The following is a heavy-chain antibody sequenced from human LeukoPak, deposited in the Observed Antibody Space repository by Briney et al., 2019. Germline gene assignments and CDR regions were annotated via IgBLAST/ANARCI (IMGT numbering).Heavy chain of an antibody. J-gene: IGHJ4*02. V-gene: IGHV3-23*01. Sequence: PGGTLRLSCAASGFTFSSYGMSWVRQAPGKGREWVSSINTSGGSTYYADSLQGRFTISRDNYKNTLHLQMNNVRAEDTALYYCMKLPTMIIVIDTDFEYWGQGAQVTVSS. CDR3: MKLPTMIIVIDTDFEY. D-gene: IGHD2-21*01. CDR2: INTSGGST. CDR1: GFTFSSYG.